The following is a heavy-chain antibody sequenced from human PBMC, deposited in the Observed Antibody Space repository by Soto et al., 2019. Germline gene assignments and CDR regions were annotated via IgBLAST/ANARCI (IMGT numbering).Heavy chain of an antibody. V-gene: IGHV4-59*01. Sequence: SETLSLTCTVSGGSISSYYWSWIRQPPGKGLEWIGYIYYSGSTNYNPSLKSRVTISVDTSKNQFSLKLSSVTAADTAVYYCARAGDSSSWYHFDYWGQGTLVTVSS. CDR3: ARAGDSSSWYHFDY. D-gene: IGHD6-13*01. J-gene: IGHJ4*02. CDR2: IYYSGST. CDR1: GGSISSYY.